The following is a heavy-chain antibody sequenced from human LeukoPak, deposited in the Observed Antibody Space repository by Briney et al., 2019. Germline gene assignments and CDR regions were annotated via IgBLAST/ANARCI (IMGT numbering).Heavy chain of an antibody. CDR3: ATDRHWAFDY. D-gene: IGHD3-16*01. Sequence: GGSLRLSCAASGFTLSTYSMKWVRQAPGKGLEWISYITGSSSTISYADSVKGRFTISRDNAKNSLSLQMNSLRAEDTAVYYCATDRHWAFDYWGQGTLVTVSS. J-gene: IGHJ4*02. CDR2: ITGSSSTI. V-gene: IGHV3-48*01. CDR1: GFTLSTYS.